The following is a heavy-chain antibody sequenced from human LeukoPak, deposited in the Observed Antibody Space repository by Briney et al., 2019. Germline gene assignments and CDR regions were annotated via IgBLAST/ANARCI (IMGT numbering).Heavy chain of an antibody. D-gene: IGHD5-12*01. CDR2: ISSCSSYI. CDR3: AWSSGYDLGGIDY. J-gene: IGHJ4*02. V-gene: IGHV3-21*01. CDR1: GFTFGSYS. Sequence: GGSLRLSCAASGFTFGSYSMNWVRQAPGKGLEWVSSISSCSSYIYYADSVKGRFTISRDNAKNSLYLQMNSLRAEDTAVYYCAWSSGYDLGGIDYWGQGTLVTVSS.